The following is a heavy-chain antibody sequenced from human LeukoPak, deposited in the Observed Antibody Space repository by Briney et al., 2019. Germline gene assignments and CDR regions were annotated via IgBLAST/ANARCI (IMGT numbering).Heavy chain of an antibody. V-gene: IGHV4-38-2*02. Sequence: SETLSLTCTVSGYSISSGYYWGWIRQPPGKGLEWIGGIYHSGSTYYNPSLKSRVTISVDTSKNQFSLKLSSVTAADTAVYYCARSTMVRGVILFDYWGQGTLVTVSS. J-gene: IGHJ4*02. CDR3: ARSTMVRGVILFDY. D-gene: IGHD3-10*01. CDR1: GYSISSGYY. CDR2: IYHSGST.